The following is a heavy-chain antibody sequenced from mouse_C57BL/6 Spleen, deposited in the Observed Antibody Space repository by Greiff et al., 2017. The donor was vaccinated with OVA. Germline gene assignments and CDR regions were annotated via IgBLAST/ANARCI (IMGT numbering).Heavy chain of an antibody. CDR3: TGLFDGPFDY. CDR2: IRLKSDNYAT. V-gene: IGHV6-3*01. CDR1: GFTFSNYW. Sequence: DVKLVESGGGLVQPGGSMKLSCVASGFTFSNYWMNWVRQSPEKGLEWVAQIRLKSDNYATHYAESVKGRFTISRDDSKSSVYLQMNNLRAEDTGIYYCTGLFDGPFDYWGQGTTLTVSS. D-gene: IGHD2-3*01. J-gene: IGHJ2*01.